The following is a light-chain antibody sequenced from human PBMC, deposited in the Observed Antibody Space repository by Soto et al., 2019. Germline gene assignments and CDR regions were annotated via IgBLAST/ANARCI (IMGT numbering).Light chain of an antibody. CDR1: SSDVGGYNS. V-gene: IGLV2-14*01. CDR3: SYCTSSMTNV. J-gene: IGLJ1*01. CDR2: DVT. Sequence: QSALTQPASVSGSPGQSITISCTGTSSDVGGYNSVSWYQQHPGKAPKLILYDVTDRPSGVSYRFSGSKSGNTASLTISGLQASDEADYFCSYCTSSMTNVFGSGTKVTVL.